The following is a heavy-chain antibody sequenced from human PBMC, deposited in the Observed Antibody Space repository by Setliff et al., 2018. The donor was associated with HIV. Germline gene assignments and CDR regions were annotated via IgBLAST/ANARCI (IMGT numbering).Heavy chain of an antibody. CDR3: ARERGGGYNYGRGMDV. J-gene: IGHJ6*02. CDR2: IYTSGTT. V-gene: IGHV4-4*07. Sequence: SETLSLTCAVYGGSFSGYYWSWIRQPAGKGLEWIGRIYTSGTTSYNPSLKSRVSISVDTSKNQLSLKLTSMTAADTAVDDCARERGGGYNYGRGMDVWGQGTTVTVSS. D-gene: IGHD5-18*01. CDR1: GGSFSGYY.